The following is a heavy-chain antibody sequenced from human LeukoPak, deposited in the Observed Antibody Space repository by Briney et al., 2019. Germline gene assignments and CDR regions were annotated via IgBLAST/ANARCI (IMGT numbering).Heavy chain of an antibody. CDR2: ITNNGYST. CDR1: GFPFRHYG. D-gene: IGHD5-12*01. V-gene: IGHV3-23*01. J-gene: IGHJ4*02. CDR3: ARDRRSPHSAYNWGHLAI. Sequence: PGGSLRLSCAASGFPFRHYGMTWVRQAPGKGLEWVSDITNNGYSTFYADSVKGRFFISRDKSKKTVYLQMHSLRTEDTTVYYWARDRRSPHSAYNWGHLAIGGQGTLVAVSS.